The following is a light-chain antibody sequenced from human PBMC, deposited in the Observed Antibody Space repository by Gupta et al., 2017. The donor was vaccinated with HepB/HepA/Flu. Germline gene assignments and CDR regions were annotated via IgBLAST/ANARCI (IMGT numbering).Light chain of an antibody. J-gene: IGKJ1*01. Sequence: DIHMTQSPSTLSASVGDRITITCRASQSVSGWLAWYQQKLGKAPKLLIYKTSSLEDIVSSRFSGSGFGTEFTLTISSLQPDDFATYYCQQESNLLWTFGQGTKVEVK. CDR1: QSVSGW. CDR2: KTS. CDR3: QQESNLLWT. V-gene: IGKV1-5*03.